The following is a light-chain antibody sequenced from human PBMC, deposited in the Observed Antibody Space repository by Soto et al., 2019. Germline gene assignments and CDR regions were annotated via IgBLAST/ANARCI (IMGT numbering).Light chain of an antibody. V-gene: IGKV1-5*01. CDR1: QSVTGW. J-gene: IGKJ2*01. CDR3: QQYHSDAPYT. CDR2: DAS. Sequence: DIQMTQSPSTLSASVGDRVTITCRASQSVTGWLAWYQQKPGEAPKLLIYDASTLASGVPSRFSGSGSVSLFTLTICSLQPDDSAAYYCQQYHSDAPYTFGQGTKLEIK.